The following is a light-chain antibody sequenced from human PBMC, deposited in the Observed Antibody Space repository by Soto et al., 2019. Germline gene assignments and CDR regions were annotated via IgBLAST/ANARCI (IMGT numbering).Light chain of an antibody. V-gene: IGLV2-14*03. J-gene: IGLJ2*01. CDR2: DVS. CDR3: SSYTSTSTV. Sequence: QSALTQPASVSGSPGQSITISCTGTSSDVGGYNYVSWYQQHPGKAPKLMIHDVSNRPSGVSNRFSGSKSGNTASLTISGLHAEDEADYYCSSYTSTSTVFGGGTKLTVL. CDR1: SSDVGGYNY.